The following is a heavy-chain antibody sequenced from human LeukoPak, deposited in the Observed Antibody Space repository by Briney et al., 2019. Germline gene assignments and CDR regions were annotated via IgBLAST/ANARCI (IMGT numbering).Heavy chain of an antibody. CDR3: AREGKNYYDSSGYYPDY. CDR2: IYYSGST. D-gene: IGHD3-22*01. V-gene: IGHV4-30-4*01. J-gene: IGHJ4*02. CDR1: GGSISSGDYY. Sequence: SQTLSLTCTVSGGSISSGDYYWSWIRQPPGKGLEWIGYIYYSGSTYYNPSLKSRVTISVDTSRNQFSLKLSSVTAADTAVYYCAREGKNYYDSSGYYPDYWGQGTLVTVSS.